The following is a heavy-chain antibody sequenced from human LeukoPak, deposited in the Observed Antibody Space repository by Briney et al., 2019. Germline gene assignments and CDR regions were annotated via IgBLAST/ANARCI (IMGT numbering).Heavy chain of an antibody. D-gene: IGHD3-16*01. CDR3: ARNHLGLGL. Sequence: GASVKVSCKASGYTFTTYEINWVRQAPGQGLEWMGWINTRNGNANYAHQLQGRVTMTTDTSTSTSYMELASLRFDDTAIYYCARNHLGLGLWGQGTLVTVSS. CDR1: GYTFTTYE. J-gene: IGHJ4*02. V-gene: IGHV1-18*01. CDR2: INTRNGNA.